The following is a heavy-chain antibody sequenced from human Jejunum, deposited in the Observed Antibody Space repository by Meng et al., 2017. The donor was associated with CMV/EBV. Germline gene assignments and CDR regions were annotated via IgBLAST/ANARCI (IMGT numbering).Heavy chain of an antibody. Sequence: SGFNFSGFEMSWVRQAPRKGLEWLSYISSRGERTYYAESVKGRFTTSRDNGRNLLYLDMSSLRAEDTALYYCASNLGQWLDWFDPWGQGTRVTVSS. V-gene: IGHV3-48*03. J-gene: IGHJ5*02. D-gene: IGHD6-19*01. CDR3: ASNLGQWLDWFDP. CDR2: ISSRGERT. CDR1: GFNFSGFE.